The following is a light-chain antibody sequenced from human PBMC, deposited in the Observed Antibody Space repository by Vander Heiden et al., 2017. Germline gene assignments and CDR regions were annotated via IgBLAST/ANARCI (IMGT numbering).Light chain of an antibody. V-gene: IGKV3-15*01. J-gene: IGKJ4*01. CDR1: QSVNSN. Sequence: EIVMTQSPATLSVSPGERATLSCRASQSVNSNLAWYQQKPGQAPRLLIYGASTRVTAIPATSTGSRSRTAFTLTISSLLSEDFAVSYCRLYNTWRLTFGGGTKVEIK. CDR2: GAS. CDR3: RLYNTWRLT.